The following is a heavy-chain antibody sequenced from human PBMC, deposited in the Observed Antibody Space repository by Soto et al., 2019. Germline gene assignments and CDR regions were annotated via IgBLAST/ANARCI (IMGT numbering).Heavy chain of an antibody. Sequence: SQTLSLTCAISGDSVSSNSVAWNWIRQSPSRGLEWLGRTYYRSKWYNDYAVSVKSRITINPDTSKNQFSLQLNSVTPEDTAVYYCARDLVGATGGYYYYYGMDVWGQGTTVTVSS. CDR2: TYYRSKWYN. CDR3: ARDLVGATGGYYYYYGMDV. D-gene: IGHD1-26*01. J-gene: IGHJ6*02. V-gene: IGHV6-1*01. CDR1: GDSVSSNSVA.